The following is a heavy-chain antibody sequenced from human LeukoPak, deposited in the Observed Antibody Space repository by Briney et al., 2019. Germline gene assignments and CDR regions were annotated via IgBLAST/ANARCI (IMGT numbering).Heavy chain of an antibody. Sequence: PSETLSLTCTVSGDSISNYYWSWIRQPAGKGLEWIGRIYTTESINYNPSLKSRLTMSVDTFKNQFSLQLSSVTAADTAVYYCARDAPLAQIFMINSHFWYFDLWGRGTLVTVSS. D-gene: IGHD3-16*01. CDR3: ARDAPLAQIFMINSHFWYFDL. J-gene: IGHJ2*01. V-gene: IGHV4-4*07. CDR1: GDSISNYY. CDR2: IYTTESI.